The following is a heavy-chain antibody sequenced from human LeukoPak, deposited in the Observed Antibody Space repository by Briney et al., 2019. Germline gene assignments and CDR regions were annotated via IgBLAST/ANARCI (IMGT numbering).Heavy chain of an antibody. D-gene: IGHD3-22*01. CDR2: VSGSAGNT. Sequence: PGGSLRLSCAASGFTFRYYAMSWVRQAPGRGLEWVSTVSGSAGNTYYADSVTGRFTISRDNAKNSLYLQMNSLRAEDTAVYYCARDANYHVSSDYYDAFDIWGQGTMVTVSS. CDR1: GFTFRYYA. CDR3: ARDANYHVSSDYYDAFDI. J-gene: IGHJ3*02. V-gene: IGHV3-23*01.